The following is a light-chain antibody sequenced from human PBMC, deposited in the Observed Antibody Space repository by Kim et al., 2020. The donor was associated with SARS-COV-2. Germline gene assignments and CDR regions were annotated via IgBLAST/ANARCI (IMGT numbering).Light chain of an antibody. CDR3: QQYNNWPWT. J-gene: IGKJ1*01. Sequence: VSPGESATRSCRASQSVSSNLAWDQQKPGQAPRLLIYGASTRATGIPARFSGSGSGTEFTLTISSLQSEDFAVYYCQQYNNWPWTFGQGTKVEIK. CDR2: GAS. CDR1: QSVSSN. V-gene: IGKV3-15*01.